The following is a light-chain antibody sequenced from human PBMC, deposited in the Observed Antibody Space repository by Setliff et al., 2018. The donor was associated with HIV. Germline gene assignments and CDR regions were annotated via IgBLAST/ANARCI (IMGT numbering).Light chain of an antibody. V-gene: IGLV2-14*03. Sequence: QSALTQPASVSGSLGQSITISCTGTSNDVGGYNYVSWYKQHPGEAPQLMIYDVTKRPSGVSNRFSGSKSGKAASLTISGLQAEDEADYYCCSYVRGSAYVFGTGTKVTVL. J-gene: IGLJ1*01. CDR2: DVT. CDR3: CSYVRGSAYV. CDR1: SNDVGGYNY.